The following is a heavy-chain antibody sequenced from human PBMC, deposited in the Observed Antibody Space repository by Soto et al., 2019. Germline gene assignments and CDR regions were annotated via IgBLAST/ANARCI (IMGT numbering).Heavy chain of an antibody. V-gene: IGHV1-69*13. CDR3: ARMDVYYDFRRRPGFDY. CDR1: GGTFSSYA. D-gene: IGHD3-3*01. Sequence: SVKVSCKASGGTFSSYAISWVRQAPGQGLEWMGGIIPIFGTANYAQKFQGRVTITADESTSTAYMKLSSVTAADTAVYYCARMDVYYDFRRRPGFDYWGQGTLVTVSS. CDR2: IIPIFGTA. J-gene: IGHJ4*02.